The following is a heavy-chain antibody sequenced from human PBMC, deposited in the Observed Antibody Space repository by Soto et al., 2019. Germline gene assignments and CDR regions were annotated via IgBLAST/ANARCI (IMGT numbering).Heavy chain of an antibody. CDR2: IFHSGST. CDR1: GGSINSGDYY. V-gene: IGHV4-30-4*01. Sequence: SETLSLTCTVSGGSINSGDYYWTWVRQPPGKGLEWIGNIFHSGSTYYTPSLQSRVTISLDTSKNHFSLKLSSVTPADTAVYYCARDRYYGSGNYYSFYSGMDVWGQGTRVTVSS. J-gene: IGHJ6*02. CDR3: ARDRYYGSGNYYSFYSGMDV. D-gene: IGHD3-10*01.